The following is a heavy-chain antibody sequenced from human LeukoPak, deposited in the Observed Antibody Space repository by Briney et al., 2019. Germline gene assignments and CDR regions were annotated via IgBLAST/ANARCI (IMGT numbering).Heavy chain of an antibody. J-gene: IGHJ4*02. CDR3: AKESGKFDY. CDR2: ISADGGST. Sequence: GGSLRLSCVASGLNFDDSAMHWVREDPGKGLEWVSLISADGGSTFSADSVKGRFSISRDNSKNSLYLQMNSLRSEDTAMYYCAKESGKFDYWGQGTLVAVSS. CDR1: GLNFDDSA. V-gene: IGHV3-43*02.